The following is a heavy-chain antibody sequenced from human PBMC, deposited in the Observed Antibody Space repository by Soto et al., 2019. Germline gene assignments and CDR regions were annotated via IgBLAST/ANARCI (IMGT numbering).Heavy chain of an antibody. Sequence: KPSETLSLTCTVSGGSISSNNWWSWVRQPPGKGLEWIGEIYHSGSTNYNPSLKSRVITSVDTSKNQFSLRLSSVTAADTAVYYCARYIAASGTYYLDCWGQ. D-gene: IGHD6-13*01. CDR3: ARYIAASGTYYLDC. V-gene: IGHV4-4*02. J-gene: IGHJ4*02. CDR2: IYHSGST. CDR1: GGSISSNNW.